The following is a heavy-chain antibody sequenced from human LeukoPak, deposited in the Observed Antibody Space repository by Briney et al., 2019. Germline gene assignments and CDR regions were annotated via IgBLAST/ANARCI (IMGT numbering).Heavy chain of an antibody. CDR2: MNPNSGNT. CDR1: GYTFTSYD. CDR3: ARGTRGGYCSSTSCYKFTFDY. J-gene: IGHJ4*02. D-gene: IGHD2-2*03. Sequence: ASVKVSCKASGYTFTSYDINWVRQATGQGLEWMGWMNPNSGNTGYAQKFQGRVTMTRNTSISTAYMELSSLRSEDTAVYYCARGTRGGYCSSTSCYKFTFDYWGQGTLVTVS. V-gene: IGHV1-8*01.